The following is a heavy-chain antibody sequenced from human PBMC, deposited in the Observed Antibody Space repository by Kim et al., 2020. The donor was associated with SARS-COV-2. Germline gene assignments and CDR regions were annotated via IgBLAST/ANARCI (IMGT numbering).Heavy chain of an antibody. CDR1: GFTFDDYA. CDR3: AKSTAAMAIDY. J-gene: IGHJ4*02. CDR2: ISWNSGSI. V-gene: IGHV3-9*01. Sequence: GGSLRLSCAASGFTFDDYAMHWVRQAPGKGLEWVSGISWNSGSIGYADSVKGRFTISRDNAKNSLYLQMNSLRAEDTALYYCAKSTAAMAIDYWGQGTL. D-gene: IGHD5-18*01.